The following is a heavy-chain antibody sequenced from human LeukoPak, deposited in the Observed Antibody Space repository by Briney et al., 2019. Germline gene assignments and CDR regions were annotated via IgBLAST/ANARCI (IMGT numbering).Heavy chain of an antibody. J-gene: IGHJ4*02. CDR3: ARDGTNYYFDY. V-gene: IGHV4-30-4*01. CDR2: IYYSGST. Sequence: SETLSLTCTVSGCSISSGDYYWSWIRQPPGKGLEWIGYIYYSGSTYYNPSLKSRVTISVDTSKNQFSLKLSSVTAADTAVYYCARDGTNYYFDYWGQGTLVTVSS. CDR1: GCSISSGDYY.